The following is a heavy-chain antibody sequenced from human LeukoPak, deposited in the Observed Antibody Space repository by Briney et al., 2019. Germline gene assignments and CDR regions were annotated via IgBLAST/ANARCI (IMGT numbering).Heavy chain of an antibody. J-gene: IGHJ4*02. CDR3: ASKRATGVNFDY. V-gene: IGHV3-21*01. CDR2: ISSSSSYI. Sequence: GGSLRLSCAASGFTFSSYSVNWVRQAPGKGLEWVSSISSSSSYIYYADSVKGRFTISRDNAKNSLYLQMNSLRAEDTAVYYCASKRATGVNFDYWGQGTLVTVSS. CDR1: GFTFSSYS. D-gene: IGHD7-27*01.